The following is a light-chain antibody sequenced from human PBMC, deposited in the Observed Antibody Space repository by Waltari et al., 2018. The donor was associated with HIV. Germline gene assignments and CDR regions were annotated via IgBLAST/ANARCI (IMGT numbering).Light chain of an antibody. J-gene: IGKJ2*01. V-gene: IGKV2-30*02. CDR1: QRLVHTHADTH. CDR2: QVS. Sequence: AGMTQSPLSLPVTLGQPASISCTSTQRLVHTHADTHLSWLQQRPGQSPRRLLYQVSKRDSGVPDRFSGSGSGTDFTLKISRVEAEDVGVYYCMQGLHWPYTFGQGTKLEIK. CDR3: MQGLHWPYT.